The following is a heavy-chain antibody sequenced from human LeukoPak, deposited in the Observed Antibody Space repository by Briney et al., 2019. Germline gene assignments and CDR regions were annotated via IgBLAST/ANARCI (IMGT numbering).Heavy chain of an antibody. CDR2: MNHSGGI. D-gene: IGHD3-10*01. CDR1: GGSFSGYL. J-gene: IGHJ4*02. CDR3: ASPMVRASSDY. Sequence: SETLSLTCAVYGGSFSGYLWSWIRQPPGKGLEWIGEMNHSGGINYNPSLKSRVTISVDTSKNQFSLKLSSVTAADTAVYYCASPMVRASSDYWGQGTLVTVSS. V-gene: IGHV4-34*01.